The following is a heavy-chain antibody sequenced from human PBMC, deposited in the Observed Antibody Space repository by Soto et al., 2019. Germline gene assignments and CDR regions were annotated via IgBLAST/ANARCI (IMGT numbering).Heavy chain of an antibody. Sequence: SETLSLTCTVSGDSISSGSSYWGWIRQPPGKGLEWIGTIYYSGTTYYNPSLKSRVTISVDTSKNQFSLKLSSVTAADTAVYYCARDFINYGDYVKYFDYWGQGTLVTVSS. CDR2: IYYSGTT. V-gene: IGHV4-39*07. CDR3: ARDFINYGDYVKYFDY. D-gene: IGHD4-17*01. J-gene: IGHJ4*02. CDR1: GDSISSGSSY.